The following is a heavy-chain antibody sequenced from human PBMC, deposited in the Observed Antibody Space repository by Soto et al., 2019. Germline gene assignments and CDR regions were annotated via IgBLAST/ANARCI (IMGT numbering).Heavy chain of an antibody. J-gene: IGHJ5*02. CDR1: RFPISANGVR. V-gene: IGHV2-5*01. CDR2: INWNDDK. D-gene: IGHD3-22*01. CDR3: AHTKDSSGLLTS. Sequence: SGLTRDNPSQALAMTCIFARFPISANGVRVMWFRQPPGETLEWLALINWNDDKRYSPYLKSRLTITKDTSKTQVVLTLTNLDPLDTGTYFCAHTKDSSGLLTSWGQGIRVTVS.